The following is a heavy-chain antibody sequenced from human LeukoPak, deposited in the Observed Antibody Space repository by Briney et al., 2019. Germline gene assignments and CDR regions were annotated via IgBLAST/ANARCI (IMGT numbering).Heavy chain of an antibody. CDR3: ARDRDWEVVTATYYYFDY. J-gene: IGHJ4*02. CDR1: GGSISSSGYY. D-gene: IGHD2-21*02. CDR2: LYYSGST. Sequence: SETLSLTCTVSGGSISSSGYYWGWIRQPPGKGLEWIGPLYYSGSTYYNPSLKSRVTISVDTSKNQFSLKLSSVTAADTAVYYCARDRDWEVVTATYYYFDYWGQGALVTVSS. V-gene: IGHV4-39*07.